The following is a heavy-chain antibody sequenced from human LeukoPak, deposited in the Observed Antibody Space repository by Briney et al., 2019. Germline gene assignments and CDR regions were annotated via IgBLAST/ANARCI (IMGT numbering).Heavy chain of an antibody. Sequence: HPGRSLRLSCAASGFTFSSYAMHWVRQAPGKGLEWVAVISYDGSNKYYADSVKGRFTISRDNSKNTLYLQMNSLRAEDTAVYYCAKDSSETYNYYDSSGYSDYWGQGTLVTVSS. CDR1: GFTFSSYA. D-gene: IGHD3-22*01. J-gene: IGHJ4*02. V-gene: IGHV3-30*04. CDR2: ISYDGSNK. CDR3: AKDSSETYNYYDSSGYSDY.